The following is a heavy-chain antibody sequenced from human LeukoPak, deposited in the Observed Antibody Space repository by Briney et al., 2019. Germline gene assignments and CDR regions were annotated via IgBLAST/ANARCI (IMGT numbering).Heavy chain of an antibody. CDR2: IYDSGST. J-gene: IGHJ5*02. V-gene: IGHV4-39*07. CDR1: GGSISSSSYY. CDR3: ARDWTMVRGNINWFDP. D-gene: IGHD3-10*01. Sequence: PSETLSLTCTVSGGSISSSSYYWGWIRQPPGKGLEWIGRIYDSGSTYYNPSLKSRVTISVDTSKNQFSLKLSSVTAADTAVYYCARDWTMVRGNINWFDPWGQGTLVTVSS.